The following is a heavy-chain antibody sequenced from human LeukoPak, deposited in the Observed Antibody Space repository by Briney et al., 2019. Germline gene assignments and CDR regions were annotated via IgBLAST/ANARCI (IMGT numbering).Heavy chain of an antibody. CDR1: GGSFSGYY. D-gene: IGHD6-13*01. CDR2: INHSGST. Sequence: SETLSLTCAVYGGSFSGYYWSWIRHPPRKGPEWVGDINHSGSTNYNPSLKSRVTISVDTSKNQFSLKLSSVTAADTAVYYCARDLSWGEVGYFDLWGRGTLVTVSS. CDR3: ARDLSWGEVGYFDL. V-gene: IGHV4-34*01. J-gene: IGHJ2*01.